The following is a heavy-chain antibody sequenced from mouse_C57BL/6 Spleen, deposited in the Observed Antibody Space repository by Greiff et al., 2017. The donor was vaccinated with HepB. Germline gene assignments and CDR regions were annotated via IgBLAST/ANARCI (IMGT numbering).Heavy chain of an antibody. Sequence: DVMLVESGEGLVKPGGSLKLSCAASGFTFSSYAMSWVRQTPEKRLEWVAYISSGGDYIYYADTVKGRFTISRDNARNTLYLQMSSLKSEDTAMYYCTREGGSFDYWGQGTTLTVSS. CDR1: GFTFSSYA. CDR3: TREGGSFDY. CDR2: ISSGGDYI. J-gene: IGHJ2*01. D-gene: IGHD1-1*02. V-gene: IGHV5-9-1*02.